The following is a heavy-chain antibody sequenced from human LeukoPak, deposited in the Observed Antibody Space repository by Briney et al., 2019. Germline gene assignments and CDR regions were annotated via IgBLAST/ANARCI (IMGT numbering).Heavy chain of an antibody. CDR2: IKEDGSEK. CDR1: GFIFSRYW. D-gene: IGHD2-15*01. CDR3: VRDSRSPGDY. J-gene: IGHJ4*02. V-gene: IGHV3-7*01. Sequence: GGSVRLSCAAWGFIFSRYWMSGVRQAPGKGLEWVANIKEDGSEKSYVDSVKGRFTISRDKAKNSLYLQMNSLRAEDTAVYYCVRDSRSPGDYWGQGTLVTVSS.